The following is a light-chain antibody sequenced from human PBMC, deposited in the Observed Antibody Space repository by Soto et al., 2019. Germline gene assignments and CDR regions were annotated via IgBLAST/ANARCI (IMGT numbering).Light chain of an antibody. CDR2: ATS. CDR3: QQYGISPL. CDR1: QSVRTSY. Sequence: EIVLTQSPGTLSLSPGERATLSCRASQSVRTSYLAWYQQKPGQAPRLLIYATSSRATGIPDRFSGSGSGTDSALTISRLEPEDFAVYYCQQYGISPLFGPGTKVDIK. J-gene: IGKJ3*01. V-gene: IGKV3-20*01.